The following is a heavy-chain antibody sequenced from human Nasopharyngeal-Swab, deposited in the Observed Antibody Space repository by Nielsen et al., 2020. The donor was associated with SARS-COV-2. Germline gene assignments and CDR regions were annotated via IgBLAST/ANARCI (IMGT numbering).Heavy chain of an antibody. Sequence: GSLRLSCTVSGGSISSYYWSWIRQPPGKGLEWIGYIYTSGSTNYNPSLKSRVTMSVDTSKNQFSLKLSSVTAADTAVYYCARGMGTGTTFDYWGQGTLVTVSS. CDR2: IYTSGST. V-gene: IGHV4-4*08. CDR1: GGSISSYY. CDR3: ARGMGTGTTFDY. J-gene: IGHJ4*02. D-gene: IGHD1-7*01.